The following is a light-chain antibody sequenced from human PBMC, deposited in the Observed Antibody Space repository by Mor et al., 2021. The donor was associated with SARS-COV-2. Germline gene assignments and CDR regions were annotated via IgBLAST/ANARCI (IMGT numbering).Light chain of an antibody. CDR3: GTWDDSLSVEM. J-gene: IGLJ3*02. Sequence: SRYQHLPGAASKVVIYDSNKRVSVIPDRFSGSKSGTTAILVITGLQTGDEADYYCGTWDDSLSVEMFGGGT. CDR2: DSN. V-gene: IGLV1-51*01.